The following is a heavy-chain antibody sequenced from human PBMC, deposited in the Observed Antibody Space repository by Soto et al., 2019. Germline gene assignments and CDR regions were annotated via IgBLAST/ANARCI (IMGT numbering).Heavy chain of an antibody. Sequence: SETLSLTCSVSGGSISGYYWSWIRQPPGKGLEWIGYIYYNGYTMYSPSLNSRVTISVDTSKNQFSLKLTSVTAADTAMYYCTRHPPIPRFETGLEVWGQGTTVTVS. V-gene: IGHV4-59*08. CDR3: TRHPPIPRFETGLEV. J-gene: IGHJ6*02. CDR2: IYYNGYT. CDR1: GGSISGYY. D-gene: IGHD2-21*01.